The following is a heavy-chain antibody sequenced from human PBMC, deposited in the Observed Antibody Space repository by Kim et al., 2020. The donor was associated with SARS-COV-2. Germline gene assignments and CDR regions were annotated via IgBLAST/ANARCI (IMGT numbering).Heavy chain of an antibody. CDR3: AGLELLPYYHYGMDV. V-gene: IGHV3-21*01. J-gene: IGHJ6*02. Sequence: GGSLRLSCAASGFTFSSYSMNWVRQAPGKGLEWVSSISSSSSYIYYADSVKGRFTISRDNAKKSLYLQMNSLRAEDTAVYYCAGLELLPYYHYGMDVWGQGTTVTVSS. CDR2: ISSSSSYI. CDR1: GFTFSSYS. D-gene: IGHD2-15*01.